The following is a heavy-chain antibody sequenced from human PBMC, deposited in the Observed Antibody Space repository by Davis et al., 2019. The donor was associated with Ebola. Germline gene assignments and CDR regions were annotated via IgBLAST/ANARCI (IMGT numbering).Heavy chain of an antibody. CDR1: GFPFSTYA. V-gene: IGHV3-23*01. J-gene: IGHJ4*02. CDR2: ISSSGDST. CDR3: AKGWGSSGWYYFDY. Sequence: GESLKISCTASGFPFSTYAMSWVRQAPGKGLEWVSGISSSGDSTYYADSVKGRFTISRDNSKNTLYLQKNSLRAEDTAVYYCAKGWGSSGWYYFDYWGQGTLVTVSS. D-gene: IGHD6-19*01.